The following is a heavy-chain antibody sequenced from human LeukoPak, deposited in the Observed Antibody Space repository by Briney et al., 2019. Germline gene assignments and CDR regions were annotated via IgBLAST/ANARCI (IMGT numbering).Heavy chain of an antibody. J-gene: IGHJ4*02. CDR3: AKAMATAGTTGGIFDY. D-gene: IGHD6-13*01. V-gene: IGHV3-23*01. CDR2: ISGSGGST. CDR1: GFTFSNYA. Sequence: GGSLRLSCAASGFTFSNYAMSWVRQAPGKGLEWVSGISGSGGSTDYADSVKGRFTIFRDNSKSTLYLQMNSLRAEDTAVYYCAKAMATAGTTGGIFDYWGQGTLVTVSS.